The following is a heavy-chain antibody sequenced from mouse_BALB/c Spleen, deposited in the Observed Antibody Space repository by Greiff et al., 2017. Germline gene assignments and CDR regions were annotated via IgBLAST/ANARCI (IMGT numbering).Heavy chain of an antibody. J-gene: IGHJ3*01. V-gene: IGHV1-80*01. Sequence: QVQLQQSGAGLVRPGSSVKLSCTASGYAFSSYSMTWVKQRPGQGLEWIGQISPGDGDTNYHGKFKGKATLTADKASSTAYMQLSSLTSEDTAVYFCDRYGNCAGFAYWGQGTLVTVSA. CDR2: ISPGDGDT. D-gene: IGHD2-1*01. CDR1: GYAFSSYS. CDR3: DRYGNCAGFAY.